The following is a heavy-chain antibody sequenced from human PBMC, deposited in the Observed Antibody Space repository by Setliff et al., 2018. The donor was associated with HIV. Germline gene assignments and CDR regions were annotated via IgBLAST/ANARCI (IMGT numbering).Heavy chain of an antibody. D-gene: IGHD1-1*01. CDR1: GGSISGYY. V-gene: IGHV4-4*08. Sequence: SETLSLTCSVSGGSISGYYWNWVRQPPGKGLEWMGYVSASGTTKYNPSLQSRVTISGDSSKNQFSLRLSSVTAADTAVYYCAKEGSWNDDSGAFNIWGQGTMVTVSS. J-gene: IGHJ3*02. CDR3: AKEGSWNDDSGAFNI. CDR2: VSASGTT.